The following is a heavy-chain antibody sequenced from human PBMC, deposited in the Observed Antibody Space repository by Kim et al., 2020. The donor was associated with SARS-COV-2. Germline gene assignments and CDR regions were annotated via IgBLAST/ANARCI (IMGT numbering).Heavy chain of an antibody. Sequence: SETLSLTCTVSGGSISSYYWSWIRQPPGKGLEWIGYIYYSGSTNYNPSLKSRVTISVDTSKNQFSLKLSSVTAADTAVYYCARGGDSSGYLLYFDYWGQG. D-gene: IGHD3-22*01. J-gene: IGHJ4*02. CDR3: ARGGDSSGYLLYFDY. V-gene: IGHV4-59*01. CDR1: GGSISSYY. CDR2: IYYSGST.